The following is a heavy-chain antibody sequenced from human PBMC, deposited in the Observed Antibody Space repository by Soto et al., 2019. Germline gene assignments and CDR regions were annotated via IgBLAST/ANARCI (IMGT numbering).Heavy chain of an antibody. Sequence: SETLSLTCTVSGGSISSGDYYWSWIRQPPGKGLEWIGYIYYSGSTYYNPSLKSRVTISVDTSKNQFSLKLSSVAAADTAVYYCARARRNYYYDSGGPRWFDPWGQGTLVTVSS. J-gene: IGHJ5*02. V-gene: IGHV4-30-4*01. CDR3: ARARRNYYYDSGGPRWFDP. CDR1: GGSISSGDYY. CDR2: IYYSGST. D-gene: IGHD3-22*01.